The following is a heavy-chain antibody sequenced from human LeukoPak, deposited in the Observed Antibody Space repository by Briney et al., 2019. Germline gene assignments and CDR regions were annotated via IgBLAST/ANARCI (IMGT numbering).Heavy chain of an antibody. CDR1: GFTLSSNW. CDR3: ASSTSDYYDSSGYYRDY. V-gene: IGHV3-53*01. Sequence: GGSLRLSCAGSGFTLSSNWMHWVRQAPGKGLEWVSVIYSGGSTYYADSVKGRFTISRDNSKNTLYLQMNSLRAEDTAVYYCASSTSDYYDSSGYYRDYWGQGTLVTVSS. CDR2: IYSGGST. J-gene: IGHJ4*02. D-gene: IGHD3-22*01.